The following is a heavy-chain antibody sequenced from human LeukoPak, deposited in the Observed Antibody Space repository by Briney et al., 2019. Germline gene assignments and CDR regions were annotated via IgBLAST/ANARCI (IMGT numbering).Heavy chain of an antibody. CDR1: GFTFSSYS. J-gene: IGHJ5*02. V-gene: IGHV3-21*01. D-gene: IGHD3-10*01. CDR2: ISSSSSYI. Sequence: GGSLRLSCAASGFTFSSYSMNWVRQAPGKGLEWVSSISSSSSYIYYADSVKGRFTISRDNAQNSLFLQMNSLRAEDTAVYYCAREGGITLVRGVTKAIFDPWGQGTLVTVSS. CDR3: AREGGITLVRGVTKAIFDP.